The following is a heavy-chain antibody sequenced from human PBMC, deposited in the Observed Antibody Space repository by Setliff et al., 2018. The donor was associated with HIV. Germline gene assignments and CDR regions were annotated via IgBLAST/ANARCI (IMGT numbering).Heavy chain of an antibody. CDR2: IIPIFGTA. CDR1: GGTFSSYA. Sequence: PRASVKVSCKASGGTFSSYAISWVRQAPGQGLEWMGGIIPIFGTANYAQKFQGRVTITADESTSSAYMELSSLRSEDTAVYYCARVPASWYTAPFDIWGQGTMVTVSS. J-gene: IGHJ3*02. V-gene: IGHV1-69*13. D-gene: IGHD6-13*01. CDR3: ARVPASWYTAPFDI.